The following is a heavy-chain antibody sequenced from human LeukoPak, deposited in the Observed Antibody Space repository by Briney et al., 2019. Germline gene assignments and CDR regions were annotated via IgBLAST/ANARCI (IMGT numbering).Heavy chain of an antibody. Sequence: PGRSLRLSCAASGFTFDDYAMHWVRQAPGKGLEWVSGISWNSGSIGYADSVKGRFTISRDNAKNTLYLQMNSLRGEDTAVYFCARERKSSTSMDYWGQGTLVTVSS. CDR3: ARERKSSTSMDY. CDR2: ISWNSGSI. D-gene: IGHD2-2*01. J-gene: IGHJ4*02. CDR1: GFTFDDYA. V-gene: IGHV3-9*01.